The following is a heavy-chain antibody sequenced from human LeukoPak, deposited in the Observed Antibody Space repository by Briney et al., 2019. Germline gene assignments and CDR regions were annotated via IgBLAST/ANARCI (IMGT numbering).Heavy chain of an antibody. D-gene: IGHD2-21*01. J-gene: IGHJ4*02. CDR2: IYYSGST. CDR3: ATAGHNGGNSFEY. V-gene: IGHV4-61*01. CDR1: GYSISSGYY. Sequence: ASETLSLSCAVSGYSISSGYYWSWIRQPPGKGLEWIGYIYYSGSTNYNPSLKSRVTISVDTSKNPFSLKLASVTAAGRAVYYCATAGHNGGNSFEYWGQGTLVTVSS.